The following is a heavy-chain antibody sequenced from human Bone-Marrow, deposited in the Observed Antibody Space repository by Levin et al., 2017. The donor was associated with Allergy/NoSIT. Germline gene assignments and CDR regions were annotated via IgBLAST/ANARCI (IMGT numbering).Heavy chain of an antibody. CDR3: AKDTTPLNANFDALDM. J-gene: IGHJ3*02. Sequence: SLKISCTASGFTFDDYGMYWVRQVPGKGLEWVSAITWNSGGIAYADSVKGRFTISRDNAKNSLYLQMNSLRAEDTALYYCAKDTTPLNANFDALDMWGQGTMVIVSS. D-gene: IGHD1-7*01. CDR2: ITWNSGGI. CDR1: GFTFDDYG. V-gene: IGHV3-9*01.